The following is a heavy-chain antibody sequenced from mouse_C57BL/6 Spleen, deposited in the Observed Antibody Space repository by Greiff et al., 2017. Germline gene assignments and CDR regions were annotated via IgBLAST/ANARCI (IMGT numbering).Heavy chain of an antibody. D-gene: IGHD1-1*01. J-gene: IGHJ2*01. Sequence: QIQLQQPGAELVKPGASVKMSCKASGYTFTSYWITWVKQRPGQGLEWIGDLYPGSGSTNYNEKFKSKATLTVDTSSSTAYMQLSSLTSEDSAVYYCARIYYYGSRSFDYWGQGTTRTGSS. CDR3: ARIYYYGSRSFDY. CDR2: LYPGSGST. CDR1: GYTFTSYW. V-gene: IGHV1-55*01.